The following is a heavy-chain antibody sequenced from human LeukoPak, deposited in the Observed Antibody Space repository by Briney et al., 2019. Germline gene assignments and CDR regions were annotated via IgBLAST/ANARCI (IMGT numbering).Heavy chain of an antibody. Sequence: GGSLRLSCAASGFTFSSYSMNGVRQAPGKGGEGGSSISSSSSSIYYAASVKGRFTFSRDNANTSLYLQLNSLRAEDTAVYYCARGGDYYDSSGYTIGTEYFQHWGQGTLVTVSS. CDR1: GFTFSSYS. V-gene: IGHV3-21*01. D-gene: IGHD3-22*01. CDR2: ISSSSSSI. J-gene: IGHJ1*01. CDR3: ARGGDYYDSSGYTIGTEYFQH.